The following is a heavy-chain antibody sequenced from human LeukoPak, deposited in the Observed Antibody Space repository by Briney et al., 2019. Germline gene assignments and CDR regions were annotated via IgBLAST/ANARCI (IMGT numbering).Heavy chain of an antibody. CDR2: ITPDGGGT. CDR1: GFTFSGYP. D-gene: IGHD6-6*01. V-gene: IGHV3-64*01. Sequence: GGSLRLSCAASGFTFSGYPMHWVRQAPGKGLEYVSAITPDGGGTYYASSVRGRFTISRDNSMNTLYLQMGGLRDEDMAVYYCARLLSSGSTRRIYEYWGQGTLVTVSS. J-gene: IGHJ4*02. CDR3: ARLLSSGSTRRIYEY.